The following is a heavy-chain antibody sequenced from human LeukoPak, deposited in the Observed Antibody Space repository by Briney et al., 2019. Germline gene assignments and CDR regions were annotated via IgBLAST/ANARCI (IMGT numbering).Heavy chain of an antibody. D-gene: IGHD4-17*01. CDR3: ARDSDYGDFLDY. J-gene: IGHJ4*02. CDR2: ISSSSSYI. CDR1: GFTLSTNA. Sequence: GGSLRLSCLTSGFTLSTNAMSWVRQAPGKGLEWVSSISSSSSYIYYADSVKGRFTISRDNAKNSLYLQMNSLRAEDTAVYYCARDSDYGDFLDYWGQGTLVTVSS. V-gene: IGHV3-21*01.